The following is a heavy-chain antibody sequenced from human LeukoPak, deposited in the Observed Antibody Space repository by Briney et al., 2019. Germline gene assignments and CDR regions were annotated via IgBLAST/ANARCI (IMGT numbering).Heavy chain of an antibody. J-gene: IGHJ4*02. V-gene: IGHV3-30-3*01. CDR1: GFTFGTYA. CDR3: ARYCSGGCYSGLDY. CDR2: ISYDGNNK. D-gene: IGHD2-15*01. Sequence: GGSLRLSCAASGFTFGTYAMHWVRQAPGKGLEWVAVISYDGNNKYYADSVRGRFTTSRDNSKNTVSLQMDSLRAEDTAVYYCARYCSGGCYSGLDYWGQGTLVTVPS.